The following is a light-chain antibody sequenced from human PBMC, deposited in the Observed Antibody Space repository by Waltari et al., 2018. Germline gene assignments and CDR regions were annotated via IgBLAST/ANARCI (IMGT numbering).Light chain of an antibody. CDR3: QQYYSFPLT. J-gene: IGKJ4*01. V-gene: IGKV4-1*01. Sequence: DIVMTQSPDSLAVSLGERANINCKSSQSVLYDSNNKNYLAWYQQKPGQPPKLLIYWASTRESGVPDRFSGSGSGTDFTLTISSLQAEDVAVYYCQQYYSFPLTFGGGTKVEIK. CDR1: QSVLYDSNNKNY. CDR2: WAS.